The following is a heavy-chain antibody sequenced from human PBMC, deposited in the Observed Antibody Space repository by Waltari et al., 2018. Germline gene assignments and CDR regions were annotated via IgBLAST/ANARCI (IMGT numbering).Heavy chain of an antibody. CDR3: ASTPSDFWSGYYNHYYGMDV. V-gene: IGHV1-69*13. CDR2: IIPIFGTA. CDR1: GGTFSSYA. Sequence: QVQLVQSGAEVKKPGSSVKVSCKASGGTFSSYAISWVRQAPGQGLEWMGGIIPIFGTANYAQKFQGRVTITADESTSTAYMELSSLRSEDTAVYYCASTPSDFWSGYYNHYYGMDVWGQGTTVTVSS. J-gene: IGHJ6*02. D-gene: IGHD3-3*01.